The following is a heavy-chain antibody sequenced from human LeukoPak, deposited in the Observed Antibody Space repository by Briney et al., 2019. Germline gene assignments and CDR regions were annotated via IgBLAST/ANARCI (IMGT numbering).Heavy chain of an antibody. CDR2: ISAYNGNT. CDR3: ARVLPSRYCSSTSCYGGGDY. Sequence: VASVKVSCKASGYTFTSYGISWVRQAPGQGLEWMGWISAYNGNTNYAQKLQGRVTMTTDTSTSTAYMELRSLRSDDTAVYYCARVLPSRYCSSTSCYGGGDYWGQGTLVTVSS. J-gene: IGHJ4*02. V-gene: IGHV1-18*01. CDR1: GYTFTSYG. D-gene: IGHD2-2*01.